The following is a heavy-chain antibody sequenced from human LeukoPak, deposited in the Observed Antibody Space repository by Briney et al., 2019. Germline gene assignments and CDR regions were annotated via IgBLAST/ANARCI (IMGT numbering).Heavy chain of an antibody. CDR3: ARDFVAAGTIFDY. D-gene: IGHD6-13*01. Sequence: PGGSLRLSCAASGFTFSSYVMHWVRQAPGKGLEWVAVISYDGSNKYYADSVKGRFTISRDNSKNTLYLQMNSLRAEDTAVYYCARDFVAAGTIFDYWGQGTLVTVSS. CDR1: GFTFSSYV. V-gene: IGHV3-30*04. J-gene: IGHJ4*02. CDR2: ISYDGSNK.